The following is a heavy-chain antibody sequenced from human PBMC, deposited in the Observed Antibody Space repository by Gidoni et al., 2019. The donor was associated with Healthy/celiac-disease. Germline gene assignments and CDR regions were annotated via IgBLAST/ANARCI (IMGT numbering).Heavy chain of an antibody. CDR2: ISYDGSNK. V-gene: IGHV3-30*04. CDR3: AREVSSPTSNYFDY. Sequence: QVQLVESGGGVVQPGRSLRLSCAASGFTFSSYAMHWVRQAPGKGLEWVAVISYDGSNKYYADSVKGRFTISRDNSKNTLYLQMNSLRAEDTAVYYCAREVSSPTSNYFDYWGQGTLVTVSS. CDR1: GFTFSSYA. D-gene: IGHD6-13*01. J-gene: IGHJ4*02.